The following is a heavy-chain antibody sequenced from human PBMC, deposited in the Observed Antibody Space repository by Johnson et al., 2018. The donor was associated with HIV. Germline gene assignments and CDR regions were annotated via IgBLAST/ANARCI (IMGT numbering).Heavy chain of an antibody. CDR2: ISSDGSST. J-gene: IGHJ3*02. D-gene: IGHD7-27*01. CDR1: GFTFSSYW. V-gene: IGHV3-74*02. Sequence: VQLVESGGGLVQPGGSLRLSCTASGFTFSSYWMHWVRQAPGKGLVWVSRISSDGSSTYYADSVKGRFTISRDNAKNTMFVQMNSLRAEDTAVYYCARQLATGDDAFDIWGQGTMVTVSS. CDR3: ARQLATGDDAFDI.